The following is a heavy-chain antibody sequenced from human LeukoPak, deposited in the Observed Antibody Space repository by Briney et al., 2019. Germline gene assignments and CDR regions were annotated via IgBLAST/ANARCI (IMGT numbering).Heavy chain of an antibody. Sequence: ASVKVSCKASGYSFTSYGISWVRQVPGQGLEWMGWISTYNGKTNSAQKFQGRVTMTTDTSTSTAYMELRSLRSDDPAVYYCARGGPSIAEPGTVLWGQGTLVTVSS. CDR1: GYSFTSYG. J-gene: IGHJ4*02. V-gene: IGHV1-18*01. CDR2: ISTYNGKT. D-gene: IGHD6-19*01. CDR3: ARGGPSIAEPGTVL.